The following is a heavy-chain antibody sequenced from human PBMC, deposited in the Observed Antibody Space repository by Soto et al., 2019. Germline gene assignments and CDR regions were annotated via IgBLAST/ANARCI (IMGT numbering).Heavy chain of an antibody. CDR3: ARAGRDFVLVPAAENYYYDGMDV. CDR1: GGTFSSYA. D-gene: IGHD2-2*01. Sequence: QVQLVQSGAEVKKPGSSVKVSCKASGGTFSSYAISWVRQAPGQGLEWMGGIIPIFGTANYAQKFQGRVTITADDPTSTAYRGLSSLRSEVTAVYYCARAGRDFVLVPAAENYYYDGMDVWGQGTTVTVSS. V-gene: IGHV1-69*12. J-gene: IGHJ6*02. CDR2: IIPIFGTA.